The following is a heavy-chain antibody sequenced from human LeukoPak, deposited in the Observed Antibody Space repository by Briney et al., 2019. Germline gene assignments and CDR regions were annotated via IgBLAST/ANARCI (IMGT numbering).Heavy chain of an antibody. J-gene: IGHJ4*02. D-gene: IGHD3-22*01. CDR1: GFTFSNFW. CDR2: IKLDGSAT. CDR3: ARGLHSRLYDSSGYYPY. V-gene: IGHV3-7*01. Sequence: GGSLRLSCAASGFTFSNFWMAWVRQVPGKGPEWVADIKLDGSATYYLDSVKGRFTVSRDNAKNSLYLQMKSLRAEDTAIYYCARGLHSRLYDSSGYYPYWGQGTLVTVSS.